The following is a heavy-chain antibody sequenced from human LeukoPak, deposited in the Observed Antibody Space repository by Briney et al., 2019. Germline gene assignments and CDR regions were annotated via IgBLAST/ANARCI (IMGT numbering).Heavy chain of an antibody. J-gene: IGHJ4*02. D-gene: IGHD6-19*01. CDR3: ARPFASSGWYAFDY. CDR2: IYYSGST. Sequence: PSETLSLTCTISGGSISSYYWGWIRQPPGKGLEWIGSIYYSGSTYYNPSLKSRVTISVDTSKNQFSLKLTSVTAADTAVYYCARPFASSGWYAFDYWGRGTLVTVSS. V-gene: IGHV4-39*07. CDR1: GGSISSYY.